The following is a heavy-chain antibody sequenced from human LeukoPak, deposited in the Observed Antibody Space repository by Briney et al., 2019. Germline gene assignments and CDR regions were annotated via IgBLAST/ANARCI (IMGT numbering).Heavy chain of an antibody. CDR1: GYTFTGYY. CDR2: INPNSGGT. J-gene: IGHJ6*03. CDR3: ARDRDIVATTTYYYMDV. V-gene: IGHV1-2*02. D-gene: IGHD5-12*01. Sequence: ASVKVSCKASGYTFTGYYMHWVRQAPGQGLEWMGWINPNSGGTNYAQKFQGGVTMTRDTSISTAYMELSRLRSDDTAVYYCARDRDIVATTTYYYMDVWGKGTTVTVSS.